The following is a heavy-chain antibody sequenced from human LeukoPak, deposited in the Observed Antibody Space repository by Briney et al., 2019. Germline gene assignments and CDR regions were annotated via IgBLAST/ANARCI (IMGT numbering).Heavy chain of an antibody. Sequence: ASVKVSCKASGYTFTNYAMNWVRQAPGQGLEWMGWINTNTGNPTYAQGFTGRFVFSLDTSVSTAYLQISSLKAEDTAVYYCARRAWGTTVTTLDYWGQGTLVTVSS. D-gene: IGHD4-17*01. CDR3: ARRAWGTTVTTLDY. J-gene: IGHJ4*02. CDR2: INTNTGNP. CDR1: GYTFTNYA. V-gene: IGHV7-4-1*02.